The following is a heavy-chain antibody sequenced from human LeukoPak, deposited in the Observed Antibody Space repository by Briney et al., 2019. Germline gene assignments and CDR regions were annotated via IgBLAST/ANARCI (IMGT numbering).Heavy chain of an antibody. CDR3: ARGRYYGSGSSGVAFDI. Sequence: PGGSLRLSCAASGFTFSSYGMHWVRQAPGKGLEWVAVISYDGSNKYYADSVKGRFAISRDNSKNTLYLQMNSLRAEDTAVYYCARGRYYGSGSSGVAFDIWGQGTMVTVSS. CDR1: GFTFSSYG. J-gene: IGHJ3*02. D-gene: IGHD3-10*01. V-gene: IGHV3-30*03. CDR2: ISYDGSNK.